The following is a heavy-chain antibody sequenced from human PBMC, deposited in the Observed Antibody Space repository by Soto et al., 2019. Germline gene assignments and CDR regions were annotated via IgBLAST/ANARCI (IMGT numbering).Heavy chain of an antibody. Sequence: SETLSLTCTVSGGSISSGDYYWSWIRQPPGKGLEWIGYTYYSGSTYYNPSLKSRVTISVDTSKNQFSLKFNSVTAADTAVYYCAREGYNFGPFDYWGQGALVTVSS. J-gene: IGHJ4*02. CDR3: AREGYNFGPFDY. CDR2: TYYSGST. V-gene: IGHV4-30-4*02. CDR1: GGSISSGDYY. D-gene: IGHD5-18*01.